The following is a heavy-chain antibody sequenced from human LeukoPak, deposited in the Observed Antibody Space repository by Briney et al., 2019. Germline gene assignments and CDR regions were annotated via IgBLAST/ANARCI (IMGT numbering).Heavy chain of an antibody. CDR1: GFALSTYW. D-gene: IGHD3-10*01. V-gene: IGHV3-74*01. CDR3: ARAGSGSSYDC. Sequence: PGGSLRLSCAASGFALSTYWMHWVRQAPGKRLVWVSLINSDGSNTLYADSVKGRFTISRDTAKNTLYLDMNRLRADDTAVYYCARAGSGSSYDCWGQGTLVTVSS. CDR2: INSDGSNT. J-gene: IGHJ4*02.